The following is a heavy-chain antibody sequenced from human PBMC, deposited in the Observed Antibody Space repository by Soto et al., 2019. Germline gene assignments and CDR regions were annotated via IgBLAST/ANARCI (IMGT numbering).Heavy chain of an antibody. Sequence: TGGSRTLSCAACEYSFSSFSMSQVHQAPGKGLEWVSSISSSSSYIYYADSVKGRFTISRDNAKNSLYLQMNSPRAEDTAVYYCARTSIIAAAGTDYWGQGTLVTVSS. CDR2: ISSSSSYI. J-gene: IGHJ4*02. D-gene: IGHD6-13*01. CDR3: ARTSIIAAAGTDY. V-gene: IGHV3-21*01. CDR1: EYSFSSFS.